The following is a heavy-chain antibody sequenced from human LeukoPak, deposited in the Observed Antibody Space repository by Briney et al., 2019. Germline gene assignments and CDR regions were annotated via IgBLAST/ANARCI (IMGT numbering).Heavy chain of an antibody. CDR2: IYYSGST. D-gene: IGHD1-26*01. J-gene: IGHJ3*02. CDR3: ARGRRVFMWALKKEGAFDI. CDR1: GGSFSSSSYY. V-gene: IGHV4-39*07. Sequence: SETLSLTCTVSGGSFSSSSYYWGWMRQPPGKGREGIGSIYYSGSTYDHPSLKSRLTISVDTSKNQSSLKLSSVTAADTAVYYCARGRRVFMWALKKEGAFDIWGQGTMVTVSS.